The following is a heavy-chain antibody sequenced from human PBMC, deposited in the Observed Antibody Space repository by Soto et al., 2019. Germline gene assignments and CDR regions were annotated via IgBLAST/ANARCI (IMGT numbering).Heavy chain of an antibody. CDR2: IGTSGTPT. Sequence: GGSLRLSCIASGFTFRNYAMAWVRRAPGEDLEWVSAIGTSGTPTLYADSVKSRFSISRDDSRNTVSLQMNSLGVEDTATYYCTRILWSSRRDALDIWGQGTTVTVSS. D-gene: IGHD2-21*01. CDR1: GFTFRNYA. V-gene: IGHV3-23*01. J-gene: IGHJ6*02. CDR3: TRILWSSRRDALDI.